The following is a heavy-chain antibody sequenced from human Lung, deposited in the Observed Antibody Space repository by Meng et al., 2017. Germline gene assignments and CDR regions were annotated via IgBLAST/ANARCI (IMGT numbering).Heavy chain of an antibody. CDR2: ANFSGSP. V-gene: IGHV4-61*01. CDR3: ARGGTVVYLGY. D-gene: IGHD4-23*01. CDR1: GDSDGSGCYH. Sequence: QVWRQESVPSLVTLSETLSLTCTSSGDSDGSGCYHWRWNRLPRREGLEWIGYANFSGSPNYNPSLKGRVTISLDSSKHQFSLKVNSVTDADAAVYYCARGGTVVYLGYWGPGTLVTVSS. J-gene: IGHJ4*02.